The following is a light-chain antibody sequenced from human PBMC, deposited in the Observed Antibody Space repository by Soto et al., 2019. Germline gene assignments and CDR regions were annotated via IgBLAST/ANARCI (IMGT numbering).Light chain of an antibody. CDR1: QTVRNNY. J-gene: IGKJ5*01. V-gene: IGKV3-20*01. CDR3: QQYGSSLIT. Sequence: EFVFTQSPGTLSLSPGERATLSCRASQTVRNNYLAWYQQKPGQAPRLLIYDASNRATVTPARFSGSGSGTDFTLTISSLEPEDFAVYYCQQYGSSLITFGQGTRLEIK. CDR2: DAS.